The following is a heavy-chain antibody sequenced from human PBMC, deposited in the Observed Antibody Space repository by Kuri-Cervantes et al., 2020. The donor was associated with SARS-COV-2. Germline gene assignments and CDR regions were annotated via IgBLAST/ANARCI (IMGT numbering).Heavy chain of an antibody. J-gene: IGHJ4*02. V-gene: IGHV3-21*01. CDR3: ARVEGGSYFGGNDY. CDR2: ISSSSSYI. Sequence: GESLKISCAASGFTFSSYSMNWVRQAPGKGLEWVSSISSSSSYIYYADSVKGRFTISRDNAKNTLYLQMNSLRAEDTAVYYCARVEGGSYFGGNDYWGQGTLVTVSS. D-gene: IGHD1-26*01. CDR1: GFTFSSYS.